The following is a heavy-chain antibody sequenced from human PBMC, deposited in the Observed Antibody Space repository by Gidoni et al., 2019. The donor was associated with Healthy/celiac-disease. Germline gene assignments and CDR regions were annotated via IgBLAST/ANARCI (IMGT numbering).Heavy chain of an antibody. D-gene: IGHD6-6*01. Sequence: QVQLQQWGAGLLKPSETLSLTCAAYGGSFSGYYWSWIRQPPGKGLEWIGEINHSGSTNYNPSLKSRVTISVDTSKNQFSLKLSSVTAADTAVYYCARGRGNIAARRHYYYYYMDVWGKGTTVTVSS. V-gene: IGHV4-34*01. CDR2: INHSGST. CDR3: ARGRGNIAARRHYYYYYMDV. J-gene: IGHJ6*03. CDR1: GGSFSGYY.